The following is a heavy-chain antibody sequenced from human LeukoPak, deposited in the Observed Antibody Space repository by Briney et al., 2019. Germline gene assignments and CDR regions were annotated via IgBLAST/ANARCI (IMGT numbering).Heavy chain of an antibody. CDR1: GFTFSSYW. J-gene: IGHJ5*02. CDR2: IKQDGSEK. V-gene: IGHV3-7*01. Sequence: GGSLRLSCAASGFTFSSYWMSWVRQAPGKGLEWVANIKQDGSEKYYVDSVKGRFTISRDNAKNSLYLQMNSLRAEDTAVYYCARDGAAAEPQLYNWFDPWGQGTLVTVSS. CDR3: ARDGAAAEPQLYNWFDP. D-gene: IGHD6-13*01.